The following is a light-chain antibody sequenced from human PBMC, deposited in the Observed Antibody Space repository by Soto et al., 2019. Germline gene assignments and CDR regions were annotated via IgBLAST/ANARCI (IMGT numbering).Light chain of an antibody. J-gene: IGKJ1*01. CDR1: QSVSSY. V-gene: IGKV3-11*01. CDR3: QQRSNWLWT. CDR2: DAS. Sequence: EIVLTQSPATLSLSPGEIATLSCRASQSVSSYLAWYQQKPGQAPRLLIYDASNRATGIPARFCGSGSGTDFTLTISSLEPEDFAVYYCQQRSNWLWTFGQGTKVDIK.